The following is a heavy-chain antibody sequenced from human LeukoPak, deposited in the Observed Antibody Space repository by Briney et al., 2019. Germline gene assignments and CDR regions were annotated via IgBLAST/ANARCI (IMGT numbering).Heavy chain of an antibody. CDR3: AREEYYYDSSGYYVGVDY. D-gene: IGHD3-22*01. V-gene: IGHV1-69*05. J-gene: IGHJ4*02. CDR2: IIPIFGTA. CDR1: GGTFSSYA. Sequence: SVKVSCKASGGTFSSYAISWVRQAPGQGREWMGRIIPIFGTANYAQKFQGRVTITTDESTSTAYMELSSLRSEDTAVYYCAREEYYYDSSGYYVGVDYWGQGTLVTVSS.